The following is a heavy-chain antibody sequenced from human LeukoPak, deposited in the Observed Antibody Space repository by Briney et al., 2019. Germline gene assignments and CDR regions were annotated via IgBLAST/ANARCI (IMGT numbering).Heavy chain of an antibody. CDR2: IYYSGST. CDR3: ARGFSQNYYDSSGSRTTRNWFDP. Sequence: ASETLSPTCTVSGGSISSHYWSWIRQPPGKGLEWIGYIYYSGSTNYNPSIKSRVTISVDTSKNQFSLKLSSVTAADTAVYYCARGFSQNYYDSSGSRTTRNWFDPWGQGTLVTVSS. CDR1: GGSISSHY. V-gene: IGHV4-59*11. D-gene: IGHD3-22*01. J-gene: IGHJ5*02.